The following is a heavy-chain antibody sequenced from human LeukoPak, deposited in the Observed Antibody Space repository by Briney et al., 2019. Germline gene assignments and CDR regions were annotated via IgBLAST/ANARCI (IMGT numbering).Heavy chain of an antibody. CDR2: IKQDGSEK. Sequence: GGSLRLSCAASGFTFSNYWMNWVRQAPGKGLEWVANIKQDGSEKYYVDSVKGRFTVSRDNTKNSLYLQMNSLRAEDTAVYYCARESYCVGGSCYSGRAFDIWGQGTMVTVSS. D-gene: IGHD2-15*01. CDR3: ARESYCVGGSCYSGRAFDI. J-gene: IGHJ3*02. V-gene: IGHV3-7*01. CDR1: GFTFSNYW.